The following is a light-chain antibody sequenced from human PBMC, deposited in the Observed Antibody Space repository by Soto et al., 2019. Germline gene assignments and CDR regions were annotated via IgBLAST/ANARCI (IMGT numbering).Light chain of an antibody. CDR2: NVR. CDR1: SSDVGGYDY. J-gene: IGLJ2*01. Sequence: QSALTQPASVSGSPGQSITISCTGTSSDVGGYDYVSWYQQYAGKAPKLTIYNVRNRPSGVSNRFSGSKSGNTASLTISGLHPEDEADYFCSSYTNSGTVLFGGGTTLTVL. CDR3: SSYTNSGTVL. V-gene: IGLV2-14*01.